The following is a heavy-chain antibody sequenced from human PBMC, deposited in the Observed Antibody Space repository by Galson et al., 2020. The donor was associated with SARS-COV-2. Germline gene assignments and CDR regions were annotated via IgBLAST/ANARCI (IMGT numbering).Heavy chain of an antibody. CDR1: GGSISSYY. J-gene: IGHJ5*02. Sequence: SETLSLTCTVSGGSISSYYWSWIRQPPGKGLEWIGYIYYSWSTNYNPSPKSRVTISVDTSKNQFSLKLSSVTAADTAVYYCAREKTSGSYYNGWFDPWGQGTLVTVSS. CDR3: AREKTSGSYYNGWFDP. V-gene: IGHV4-59*13. CDR2: IYYSWST. D-gene: IGHD3-10*01.